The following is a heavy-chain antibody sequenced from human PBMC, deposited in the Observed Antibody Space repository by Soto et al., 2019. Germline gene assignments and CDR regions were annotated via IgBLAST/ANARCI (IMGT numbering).Heavy chain of an antibody. J-gene: IGHJ4*02. Sequence: EVQLVETGGGLIQPGGSLRLSCAASGSTVSSNYMSWVRQAPGKGLEWVSVIYSGGSTYYADSVKGRFTISRDNSKNTLYLQMNSLRAEDTAVYYCARAGYSSGWGKYYFDYWGQGTLVTVSS. CDR3: ARAGYSSGWGKYYFDY. D-gene: IGHD6-19*01. V-gene: IGHV3-53*02. CDR2: IYSGGST. CDR1: GSTVSSNY.